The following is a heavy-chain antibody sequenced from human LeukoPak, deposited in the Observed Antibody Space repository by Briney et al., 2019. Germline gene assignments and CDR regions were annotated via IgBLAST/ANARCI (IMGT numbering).Heavy chain of an antibody. V-gene: IGHV3-74*01. Sequence: PGGSLRLSCAAPGVTLSKYWMHWVRQAPGKGLAWVSRISSDGTTTAYADSVKGRFTISRDNAKNTLYLQMNSLRAEDTAVYYCSTGAPGDNSQGSRDYWGQGTLVTVSS. CDR3: STGAPGDNSQGSRDY. J-gene: IGHJ4*02. D-gene: IGHD4-23*01. CDR1: GVTLSKYW. CDR2: ISSDGTTT.